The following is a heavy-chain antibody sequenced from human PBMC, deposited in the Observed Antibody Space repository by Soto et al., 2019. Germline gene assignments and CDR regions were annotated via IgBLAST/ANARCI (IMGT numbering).Heavy chain of an antibody. J-gene: IGHJ5*02. CDR3: ARVWYSKTGGLDH. CDR2: ISTTGGT. D-gene: IGHD1-26*01. CDR1: GGSISTHY. Sequence: PSETLSLTCSVSGGSISTHYWSWFRQSAGKALEWIGHISTTGGTNYNPSLKSRVTMSVDTAGKAFSLQLASVTAADTAVYYCARVWYSKTGGLDHWGQGVLVTVSS. V-gene: IGHV4-4*07.